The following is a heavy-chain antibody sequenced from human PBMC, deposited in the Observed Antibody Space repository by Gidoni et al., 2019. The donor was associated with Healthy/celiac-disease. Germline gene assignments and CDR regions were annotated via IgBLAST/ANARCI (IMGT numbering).Heavy chain of an antibody. CDR3: AKGVSYYYYYMDV. CDR1: GFTFDDYA. V-gene: IGHV3-9*01. J-gene: IGHJ6*03. Sequence: EVQLVESGGGLVQPGRSLRLSCAASGFTFDDYAMHWVRQAPGKGLEWVSGISWNSGSIGYADSVKGRFTISRDNAKNSLYLQMNSLRAEDTALYYCAKGVSYYYYYMDVWGKGTTVTVSS. D-gene: IGHD3-22*01. CDR2: ISWNSGSI.